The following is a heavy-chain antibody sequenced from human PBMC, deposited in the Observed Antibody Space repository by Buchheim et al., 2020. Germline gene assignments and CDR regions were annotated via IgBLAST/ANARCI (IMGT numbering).Heavy chain of an antibody. D-gene: IGHD3-16*01. Sequence: EVQLVESGGGLVQPGGSLRLSCAASGFTFSSHWMHWVRQAPGKGLVWVAHINSDGSSTSYADSVKGRFTISRDNAKDTVYLQMNSLRVEDTAVYYCARDAGELGWFDPRGQGTL. V-gene: IGHV3-74*01. CDR3: ARDAGELGWFDP. J-gene: IGHJ5*02. CDR1: GFTFSSHW. CDR2: INSDGSST.